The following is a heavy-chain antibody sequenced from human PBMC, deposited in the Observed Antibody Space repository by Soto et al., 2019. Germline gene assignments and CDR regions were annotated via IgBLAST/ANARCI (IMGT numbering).Heavy chain of an antibody. Sequence: EVQLVESGGGLIKPGGSLRLSCAASGLTFSNACMNWLRQAPGEGLEWLGRIRSNSAGGTTDYAAPVTGRFTISRDDSKNMIYLQMDSLKTEDTAVYYCATDTRYNWPHFDYWGPGTLVIVSS. V-gene: IGHV3-15*01. J-gene: IGHJ4*02. CDR2: IRSNSAGGTT. CDR1: GLTFSNAC. CDR3: ATDTRYNWPHFDY. D-gene: IGHD1-20*01.